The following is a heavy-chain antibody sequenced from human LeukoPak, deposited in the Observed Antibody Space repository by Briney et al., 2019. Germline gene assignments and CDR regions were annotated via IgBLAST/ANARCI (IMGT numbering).Heavy chain of an antibody. CDR3: ARRWVYDKRAFDA. J-gene: IGHJ3*01. D-gene: IGHD3-16*01. V-gene: IGHV4-59*08. CDR2: IYYTGTT. CDR1: GGSISGTYY. Sequence: SESLSLTCTVSGGSISGTYYWSWIRQPPGKGLEWIGYIYYTGTTDSNPSLKSRVTISLDTSKNQFSLNLSSVTAADTAVYYCARRWVYDKRAFDAWGQGTMVTVSS.